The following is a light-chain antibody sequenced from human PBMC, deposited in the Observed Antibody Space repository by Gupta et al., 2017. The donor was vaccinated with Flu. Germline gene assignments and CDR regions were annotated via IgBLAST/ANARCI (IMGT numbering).Light chain of an antibody. Sequence: QFVLTQPPSVSGAPGQRVTISCTGSTSNIGAGYDVHWYQQVPGRAPKRLILGNNNRPSGVADRLSGSKSGTSASLAIAGLQAEDEADYYCQSYDNSLSGSKVFGGGTKLTVL. V-gene: IGLV1-40*01. J-gene: IGLJ3*02. CDR3: QSYDNSLSGSKV. CDR1: TSNIGAGYD. CDR2: GNN.